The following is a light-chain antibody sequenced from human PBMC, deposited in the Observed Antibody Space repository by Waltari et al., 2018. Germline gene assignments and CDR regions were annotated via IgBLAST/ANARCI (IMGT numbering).Light chain of an antibody. CDR2: KAS. J-gene: IGKJ2*01. V-gene: IGKV1-5*03. Sequence: DIQMTQSPSSLSAAVAHRVTITCRANQSISNWLAWYQQKPGKAPILLIYKASSLKSGVPSRFSGSGSGTQFTLTISSLQPGDFATYYCQQYNTYSSFGQGTKLEIK. CDR3: QQYNTYSS. CDR1: QSISNW.